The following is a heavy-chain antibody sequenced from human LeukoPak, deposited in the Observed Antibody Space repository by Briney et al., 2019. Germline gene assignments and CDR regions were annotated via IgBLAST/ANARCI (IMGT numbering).Heavy chain of an antibody. CDR2: INPSGGST. CDR3: ARVGSSADTAYYYYMDV. D-gene: IGHD2-2*01. CDR1: GYTFTCYY. V-gene: IGHV1-46*01. J-gene: IGHJ6*03. Sequence: ASVKVSCKASGYTFTCYYMHWVRQAPGQGLEWLGIINPSGGSTSYAQKFQGRVTMTRDMSTSTVYMELSSLRSEDTAVYYCARVGSSADTAYYYYMDVWGKGTTVTVSS.